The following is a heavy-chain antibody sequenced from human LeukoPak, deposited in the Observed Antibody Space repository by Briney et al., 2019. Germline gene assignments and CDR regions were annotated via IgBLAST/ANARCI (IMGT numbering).Heavy chain of an antibody. Sequence: GVSLRLSCTASGFTFSTYAMSWVRQAPGKGLEWVSAITDSSGNTYYAAPVKGRFTISRDNSKNTLYLQMNSLRAEDTAVYYCASAGHCTNGICYTADFDYWGQGTLVTVSS. V-gene: IGHV3-23*01. CDR1: GFTFSTYA. J-gene: IGHJ4*02. CDR2: ITDSSGNT. CDR3: ASAGHCTNGICYTADFDY. D-gene: IGHD2-8*01.